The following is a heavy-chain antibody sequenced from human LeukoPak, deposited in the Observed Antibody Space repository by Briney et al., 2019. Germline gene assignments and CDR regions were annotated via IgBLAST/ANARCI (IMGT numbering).Heavy chain of an antibody. V-gene: IGHV3-21*01. D-gene: IGHD3-16*01. Sequence: GGSLRLSCAASGFTFSSYSMNWVRQAPGKGLEWVSSISSSSSYIYYADSLEGRFTIARDNSKDMVYLQMNSLKVEDTAIYYCGKEGGAWGQGTKVTVSS. CDR2: ISSSSSYI. CDR1: GFTFSSYS. CDR3: GKEGGA. J-gene: IGHJ5*02.